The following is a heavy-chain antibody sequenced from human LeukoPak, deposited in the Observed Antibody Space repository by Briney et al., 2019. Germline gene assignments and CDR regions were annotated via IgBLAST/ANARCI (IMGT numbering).Heavy chain of an antibody. Sequence: SETLSLTCTVSGGSISSSSYYWGWIRQPPGKGLEWIGSIYYSGSTNYNPSLKSRVTISVDTSKNQFSLKLSSVTAADTAVYYCARALDPYDFWSGYYTRGGFDPWGQGTLVTVSS. CDR1: GGSISSSSYY. CDR3: ARALDPYDFWSGYYTRGGFDP. CDR2: IYYSGST. J-gene: IGHJ5*02. V-gene: IGHV4-39*07. D-gene: IGHD3-3*01.